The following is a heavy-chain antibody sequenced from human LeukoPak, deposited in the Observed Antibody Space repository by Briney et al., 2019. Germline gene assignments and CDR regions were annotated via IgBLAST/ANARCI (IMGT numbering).Heavy chain of an antibody. CDR1: GFTFSTYS. CDR2: ISSGAGTI. Sequence: GGSLRLSCVASGFTFSTYSLNWVRQAPGKGPEWISYISSGAGTINYADSVKGRFTISRDNSKNTLSLQMNSLRAEDTAVYYCAKGSGDSCFSPLDSWGQGTLVTVSS. CDR3: AKGSGDSCFSPLDS. J-gene: IGHJ4*02. D-gene: IGHD2-15*01. V-gene: IGHV3-48*01.